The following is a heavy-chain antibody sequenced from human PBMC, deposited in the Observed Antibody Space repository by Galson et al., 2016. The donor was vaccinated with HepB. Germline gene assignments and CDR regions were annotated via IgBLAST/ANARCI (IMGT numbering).Heavy chain of an antibody. J-gene: IGHJ5*02. CDR1: GFTLSGYI. V-gene: IGHV3-21*01. D-gene: IGHD1-26*01. CDR2: ISSRSTDI. CDR3: VRDLGYGATNH. Sequence: SLRLSCAASGFTLSGYIMNWVRQAPGKGLEWVSSISSRSTDIYYADSVKGRFTISRDNAKNSVFLQMNSLTAEDTAVYYCVRDLGYGATNHWGQGALVTVSS.